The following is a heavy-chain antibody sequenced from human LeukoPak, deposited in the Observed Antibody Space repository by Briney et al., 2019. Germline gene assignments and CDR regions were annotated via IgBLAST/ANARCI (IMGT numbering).Heavy chain of an antibody. D-gene: IGHD3-9*01. CDR3: ARGFRLRYFDWLLYNPYYFDY. V-gene: IGHV1-46*01. CDR1: GYTFTSNY. Sequence: GASVKVSCKAFGYTFTSNYMHWVRQAPGQGPEWMGVISPSGGWTTYAQKFQGRVTMTRDTSTSTAHLELSSLRSDDTAVYYCARGFRLRYFDWLLYNPYYFDYWGQGTQDTVSS. CDR2: ISPSGGWT. J-gene: IGHJ4*02.